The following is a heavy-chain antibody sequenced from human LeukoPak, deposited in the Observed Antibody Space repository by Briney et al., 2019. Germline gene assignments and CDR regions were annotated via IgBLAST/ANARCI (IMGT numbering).Heavy chain of an antibody. CDR3: ARVISAYYDSSGYPTEADAFDI. J-gene: IGHJ3*02. D-gene: IGHD3-22*01. V-gene: IGHV4-59*01. Sequence: PSETLSLTCTVSGGSISSYYWSWIRQPPGKGLEWIGYIYYSGSTNYNPSLKSRVTISVDTSKNQFSLKLSSVTAADTAVYYCARVISAYYDSSGYPTEADAFDIWGQGTMVTVSS. CDR1: GGSISSYY. CDR2: IYYSGST.